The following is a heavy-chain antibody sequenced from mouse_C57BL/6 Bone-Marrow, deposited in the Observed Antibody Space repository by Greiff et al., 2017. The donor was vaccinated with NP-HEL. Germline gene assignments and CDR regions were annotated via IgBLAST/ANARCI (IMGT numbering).Heavy chain of an antibody. V-gene: IGHV1-63*01. J-gene: IGHJ4*01. CDR1: GYTFTNYW. Sequence: QVQLKESGAELVRPGTSVKMSCKASGYTFTNYWIGWAKQRPGHGLEWIGDIYPGGGYTNYNEKFKGKATLTADKSSSTAYMQFSSLSSEDSAIYYCARQGYAMDYWGQGTSVTVSS. CDR3: ARQGYAMDY. CDR2: IYPGGGYT.